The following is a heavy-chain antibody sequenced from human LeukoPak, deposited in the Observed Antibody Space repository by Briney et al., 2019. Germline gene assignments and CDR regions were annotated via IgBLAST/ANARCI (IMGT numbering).Heavy chain of an antibody. CDR3: ARDGEIAAAGYYYYYYMDV. CDR1: GFTFSSYW. J-gene: IGHJ6*03. CDR2: INSDGSST. Sequence: GGSLRLSCAASGFTFSSYWMHWVRQAPGKGLVWVSRINSDGSSTSYADSVKGRFTISRDNAKNTLYLQMNSLRAEDTAVYYCARDGEIAAAGYYYYYYMDVWGKGTTVTVSS. D-gene: IGHD6-13*01. V-gene: IGHV3-74*01.